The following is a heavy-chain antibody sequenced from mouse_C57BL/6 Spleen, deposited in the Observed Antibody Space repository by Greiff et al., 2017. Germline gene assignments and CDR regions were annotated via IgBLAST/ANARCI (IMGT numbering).Heavy chain of an antibody. V-gene: IGHV1-64*01. CDR3: ARFKRDSSGYYFDY. CDR1: GYTFTSYW. D-gene: IGHD3-2*02. J-gene: IGHJ2*01. CDR2: IHPNSGST. Sequence: VQLQQPGAELVKPGASVKLSCKASGYTFTSYWMHWVKQRPGQGLEWIGMIHPNSGSTNYNEKFKSKATLTVDKSSSTAYMQLGSLTSEDYAVYYCARFKRDSSGYYFDYWGQGTTLTVSS.